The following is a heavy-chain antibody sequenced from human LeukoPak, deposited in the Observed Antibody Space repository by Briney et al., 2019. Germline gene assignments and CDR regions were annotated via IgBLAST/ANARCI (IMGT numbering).Heavy chain of an antibody. CDR3: ARGPRVTIFGVVNLRYNWFDP. CDR1: GDTISTGSYY. D-gene: IGHD3-3*01. V-gene: IGHV4-39*07. Sequence: PSETLSLTCTVSGDTISTGSYYWGWIRQPPGKGLEWIGSVHNSGSTSYNPSLKSRVTISVDTSKNQFSLKLSSVTAADTAVYYCARGPRVTIFGVVNLRYNWFDPWGQGTLVTVSS. CDR2: VHNSGST. J-gene: IGHJ5*02.